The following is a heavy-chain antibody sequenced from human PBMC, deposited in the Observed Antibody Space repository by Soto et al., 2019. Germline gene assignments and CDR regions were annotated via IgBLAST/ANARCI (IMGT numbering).Heavy chain of an antibody. J-gene: IGHJ6*02. CDR1: GGSISSGGYY. CDR3: ARGGRRSPVMDV. CDR2: IYYSGST. V-gene: IGHV4-31*03. Sequence: QVQLQESGPGLVKPSQTLSLTCTVSGGSISSGGYYWSWIRQHPGKGLEWIGYIYYSGSTYYNPSLKSRVIISVDTSKTQFSLKLSSVTAADTAVYYCARGGRRSPVMDVWGQGTPVTVSS.